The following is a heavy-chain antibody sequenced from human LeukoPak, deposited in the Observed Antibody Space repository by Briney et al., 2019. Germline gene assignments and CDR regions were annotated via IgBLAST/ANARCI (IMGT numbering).Heavy chain of an antibody. CDR3: ARGHDIVVVPAAMTHWFDP. D-gene: IGHD2-2*01. V-gene: IGHV4-34*01. Sequence: PSETLSLTCAVYGGSFSGYYWSWIRQPPGKGLEWIGEINHSGSTNYNPSLKSRVTISVDTSKNQFSLKLSSVTAADTAVYYCARGHDIVVVPAAMTHWFDPWGQGTPVTVSS. CDR2: INHSGST. CDR1: GGSFSGYY. J-gene: IGHJ5*02.